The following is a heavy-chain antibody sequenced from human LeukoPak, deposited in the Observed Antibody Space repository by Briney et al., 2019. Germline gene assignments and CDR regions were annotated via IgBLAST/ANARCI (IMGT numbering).Heavy chain of an antibody. J-gene: IGHJ4*02. Sequence: GGSLRLSCVESGFTFTNYGMHWVRQAPGKGLEWVAFIRYDGSNRYYADSIKGRFTISRDNSKNTVYLQMNSLRAEDTAVYYCAKDPRRGWFGQFGLDYWGQGTPVTVSS. D-gene: IGHD3-10*01. CDR1: GFTFTNYG. V-gene: IGHV3-30*02. CDR2: IRYDGSNR. CDR3: AKDPRRGWFGQFGLDY.